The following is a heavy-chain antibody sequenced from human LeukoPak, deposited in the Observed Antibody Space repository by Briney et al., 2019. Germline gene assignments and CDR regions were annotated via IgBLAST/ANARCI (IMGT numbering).Heavy chain of an antibody. V-gene: IGHV1-2*02. CDR1: GYTFTSYA. CDR3: ARVEWATTTANDN. J-gene: IGHJ4*02. CDR2: INPNNSDT. Sequence: EASVKVSCKASGYTFTSYAMNWVRQAPGQGLEWMGWINPNNSDTDYAQKFQGRVTMTRDTSISTVYMELSSLRSDDTAVYYCARVEWATTTANDNWGQGTLVTVSS. D-gene: IGHD5-24*01.